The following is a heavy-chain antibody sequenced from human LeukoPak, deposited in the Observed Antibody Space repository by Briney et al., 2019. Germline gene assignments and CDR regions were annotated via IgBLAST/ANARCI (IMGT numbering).Heavy chain of an antibody. CDR3: ARGRGVYDFWSGNKNDY. D-gene: IGHD3-3*01. V-gene: IGHV3-48*03. Sequence: PGGSLRLSCAASGFIFSNYEMDWVRQAPGKGLEWVSYISGSGGTIYYADSVKGRFTISRDNAKNSMYLQMNSLRAEDTATYYCARGRGVYDFWSGNKNDYWGQGTLVTVSS. CDR1: GFIFSNYE. CDR2: ISGSGGTI. J-gene: IGHJ4*02.